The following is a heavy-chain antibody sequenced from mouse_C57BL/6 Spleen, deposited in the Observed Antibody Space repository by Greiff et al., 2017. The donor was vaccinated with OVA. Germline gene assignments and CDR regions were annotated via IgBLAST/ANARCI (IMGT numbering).Heavy chain of an antibody. CDR2: IGPGSGST. CDR3: ARASPYYGSSPYYAMDY. CDR1: GYTFTDYY. D-gene: IGHD1-1*01. V-gene: IGHV1-77*01. Sequence: VKLMESGAELVKPGASVKISCKASGYTFTDYYINWVKQRPGQGLEWIGKIGPGSGSTYYNEKFKGKATLTADKSSSTAYMQLSSLTSEDSAVYCCARASPYYGSSPYYAMDYWGQGTSVTVSS. J-gene: IGHJ4*01.